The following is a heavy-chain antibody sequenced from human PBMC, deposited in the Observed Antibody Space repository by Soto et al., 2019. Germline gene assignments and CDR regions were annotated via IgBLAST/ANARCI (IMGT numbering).Heavy chain of an antibody. J-gene: IGHJ5*02. Sequence: QVQLVQSGTEVKKPGASVKVSCKASGYTYTSYGVSWVRQAPGQGLEWMGWIIVYNGNIKYAQKLQGRVTMTTDTSTSTAYMELRSLRSDDTAVYYCARIPNERGGWFDPWGQGTLVTVSS. CDR2: IIVYNGNI. V-gene: IGHV1-18*01. CDR1: GYTYTSYG. D-gene: IGHD2-8*01. CDR3: ARIPNERGGWFDP.